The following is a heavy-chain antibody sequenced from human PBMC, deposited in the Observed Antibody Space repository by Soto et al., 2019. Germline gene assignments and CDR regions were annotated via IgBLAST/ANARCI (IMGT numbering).Heavy chain of an antibody. CDR3: VRAATTSGWFDAFDL. CDR1: GFTLSSHG. J-gene: IGHJ3*01. CDR2: IWDDGRDK. Sequence: QVQLLESGGGVVQSGTSLRLSCVASGFTLSSHGMHWVRQAPGKGLEWVSFIWDDGRDKYYADSVEGRFLISRDNSKTTMTLQVKTLRPEDTALYYCVRAATTSGWFDAFDLWGRGTMVTVSS. V-gene: IGHV3-33*03. D-gene: IGHD6-19*01.